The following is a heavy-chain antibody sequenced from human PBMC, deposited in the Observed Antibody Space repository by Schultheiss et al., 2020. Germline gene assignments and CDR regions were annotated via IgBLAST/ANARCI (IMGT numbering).Heavy chain of an antibody. CDR1: GFTFSSYA. D-gene: IGHD6-13*01. J-gene: IGHJ4*02. V-gene: IGHV3-30-3*01. Sequence: GGSLRLSCAASGFTFSSYAMHWVRQAPGKGLEWVAVISYDGSNKYYADSVKGRFTISRDNSKNTLYLQMNSLRAEDTAVYYCARGTPGAGTLDYWGQGTLVTVSS. CDR3: ARGTPGAGTLDY. CDR2: ISYDGSNK.